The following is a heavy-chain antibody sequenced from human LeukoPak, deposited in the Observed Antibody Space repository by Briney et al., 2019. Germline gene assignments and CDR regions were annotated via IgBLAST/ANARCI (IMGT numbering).Heavy chain of an antibody. CDR1: GYSFTTYW. D-gene: IGHD5-18*01. V-gene: IGHV5-51*01. Sequence: GESLKISCKASGYSFTTYWIGWVRQVPGKGLEWMGIIYPGDSDTRYSPSFQGQVTISADKSISTAYLQWSSLKASDTAMYYCARLTYTAMVRGGLDYWGQGTLVTVSS. CDR2: IYPGDSDT. J-gene: IGHJ4*02. CDR3: ARLTYTAMVRGGLDY.